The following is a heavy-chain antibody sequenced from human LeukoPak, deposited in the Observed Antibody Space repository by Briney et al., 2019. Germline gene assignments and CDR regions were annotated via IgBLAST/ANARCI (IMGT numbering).Heavy chain of an antibody. J-gene: IGHJ5*02. V-gene: IGHV4-39*07. CDR3: ARGGAGSGWYRPSSYRWFDP. Sequence: SETLSLTCTVSGGSIGTITYYWAWIRQPPGKGLEWIGNIYYRGSTYYKSSLKSRVTVSLDTSKNHFSLKLSSVTAADTAVYYCARGGAGSGWYRPSSYRWFDPWGQGTLVTVSS. CDR2: IYYRGST. CDR1: GGSIGTITYY. D-gene: IGHD6-19*01.